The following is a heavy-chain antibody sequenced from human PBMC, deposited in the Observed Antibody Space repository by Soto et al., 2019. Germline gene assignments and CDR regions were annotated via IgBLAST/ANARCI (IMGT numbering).Heavy chain of an antibody. CDR1: CGSISSCGYS. D-gene: IGHD2-2*01. V-gene: IGHV4-30-2*01. J-gene: IGHJ4*02. Sequence: SETLSLTCAVSCGSISSCGYSWSWIRQPPGKGLEWIGYIYHSGSTYYNPSLKSRVTISVDRSKNQFSLKLSSVTAADTAVYYCARVPYYWGQGILVTVSS. CDR2: IYHSGST. CDR3: ARVPYY.